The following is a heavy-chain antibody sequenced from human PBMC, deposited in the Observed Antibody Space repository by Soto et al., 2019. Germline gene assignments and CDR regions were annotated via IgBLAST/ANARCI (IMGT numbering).Heavy chain of an antibody. CDR3: SRETYYDILTGYYPSFDD. CDR1: GGTFSSYA. CDR2: IIPIFGTA. V-gene: IGHV1-69*01. J-gene: IGHJ4*02. Sequence: QVQLVQSGAEVKKPGSSVKVSCKASGGTFSSYAISWVRQAPGQGLEWMGGIIPIFGTANYAQKFQGRVTITADESTSTGYMELGSLRSEDTAVYYCSRETYYDILTGYYPSFDDWGQGTLVTVSS. D-gene: IGHD3-9*01.